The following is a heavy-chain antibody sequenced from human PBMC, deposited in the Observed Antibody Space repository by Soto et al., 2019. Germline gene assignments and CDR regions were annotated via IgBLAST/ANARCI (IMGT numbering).Heavy chain of an antibody. J-gene: IGHJ4*02. CDR1: GYTFTSYG. CDR3: ARDVGCSGGSCYSSFDY. CDR2: ISAYNGNT. Sequence: ASVKVSCKASGYTFTSYGISWVRQAPGQGLEWMGWISAYNGNTNYAQKLQGRVTMTTDTSTSTAYMELRSLRSDDTAVYYCARDVGCSGGSCYSSFDYWGQGTLVTVSS. V-gene: IGHV1-18*01. D-gene: IGHD2-15*01.